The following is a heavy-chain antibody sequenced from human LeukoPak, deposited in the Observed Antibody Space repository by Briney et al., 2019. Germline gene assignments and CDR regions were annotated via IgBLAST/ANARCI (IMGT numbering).Heavy chain of an antibody. CDR1: GFTFSSYE. Sequence: PGGSLRLSCAASGFTFSSYEMNWVRQAPGKGLEWVSYISSSGTTIYYADSVKGRFTISRDNAENSLYLQMNSLRAEDTAVYYCVRGGYCSSSICYSLNAFDIWGQGTMFTVSS. J-gene: IGHJ3*02. D-gene: IGHD2-2*01. V-gene: IGHV3-48*03. CDR2: ISSSGTTI. CDR3: VRGGYCSSSICYSLNAFDI.